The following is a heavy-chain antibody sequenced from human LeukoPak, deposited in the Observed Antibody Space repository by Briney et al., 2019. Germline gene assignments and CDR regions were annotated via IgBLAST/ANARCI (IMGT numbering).Heavy chain of an antibody. Sequence: GGSLRLSCAASGFTFSNAWMSWVRQAPGKGLEWVGRIKSKTDGGTTDYAAPVKGRFTISRDDSKNTLYLQMNSLKTEDTAVYYCTTDPITMIVVAISWGQGTLVTVSS. V-gene: IGHV3-15*01. CDR3: TTDPITMIVVAIS. J-gene: IGHJ4*02. CDR1: GFTFSNAW. D-gene: IGHD3-22*01. CDR2: IKSKTDGGTT.